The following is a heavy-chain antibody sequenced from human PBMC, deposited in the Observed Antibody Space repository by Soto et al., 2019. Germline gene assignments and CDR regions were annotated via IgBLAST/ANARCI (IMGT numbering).Heavy chain of an antibody. CDR3: ARGITIFGVVSGSPSYYYMDV. CDR2: INHSGST. J-gene: IGHJ6*03. Sequence: SETLSLTCAVYGGSFSGYYWSWIRQPPGKGLEWIGEINHSGSTNYNPSPKSRVTISVDTSKNQFSLKLSSVTAADTAVYYCARGITIFGVVSGSPSYYYMDVWGKGTTVTVSS. CDR1: GGSFSGYY. V-gene: IGHV4-34*01. D-gene: IGHD3-3*01.